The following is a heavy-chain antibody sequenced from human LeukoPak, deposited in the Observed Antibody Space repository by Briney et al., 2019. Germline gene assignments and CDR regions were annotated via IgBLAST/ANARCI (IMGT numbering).Heavy chain of an antibody. V-gene: IGHV3-23*01. CDR3: AKWGRFLEWLLARYYYYGMDV. CDR2: ISGSGGST. D-gene: IGHD3-3*01. J-gene: IGHJ6*02. Sequence: PGGSLRLSCAASGFTFSSYAMSWVRQAPGKGLEWVSEISGSGGSTYYADSVKGRFTISRDNPKNTLYLQMNSLRAEDTAVYYCAKWGRFLEWLLARYYYYGMDVWGQGTTVTVSS. CDR1: GFTFSSYA.